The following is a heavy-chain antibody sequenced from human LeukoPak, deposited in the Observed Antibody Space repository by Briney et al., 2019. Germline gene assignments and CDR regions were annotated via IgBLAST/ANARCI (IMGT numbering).Heavy chain of an antibody. J-gene: IGHJ6*03. Sequence: SVKVSCKASGGTFSSYAISWVRQAPGQGLEWMGGIIPIFGTANYAQKFQGRVTITTDESTSTAYMELSSLRSEDTAVYYCARGLPRAANDKTYYYYYYMDVWAKGTTVTVSS. D-gene: IGHD2-15*01. V-gene: IGHV1-69*05. CDR1: GGTFSSYA. CDR2: IIPIFGTA. CDR3: ARGLPRAANDKTYYYYYYMDV.